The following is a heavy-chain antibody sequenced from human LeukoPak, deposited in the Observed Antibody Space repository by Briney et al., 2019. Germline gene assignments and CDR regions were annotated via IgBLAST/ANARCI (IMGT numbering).Heavy chain of an antibody. J-gene: IGHJ4*02. D-gene: IGHD6-13*01. V-gene: IGHV4-61*02. CDR2: IYTSGST. Sequence: SETLSLTCTVSGGSISSGSYYWSWIRQPAGKGLEWIGRIYTSGSTNYNPSLKSRVTISVDTSKNQFSLKLSSVTAADTAVYYCAREGKQLVPFDYWGQGTLVTVSS. CDR3: AREGKQLVPFDY. CDR1: GGSISSGSYY.